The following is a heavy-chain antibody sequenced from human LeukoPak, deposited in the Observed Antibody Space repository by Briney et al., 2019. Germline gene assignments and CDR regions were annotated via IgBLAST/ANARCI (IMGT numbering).Heavy chain of an antibody. CDR2: IWYDGSNK. CDR3: ASSYWYFDL. CDR1: GFTFSSYG. Sequence: PGRSLRLSCAASGFTFSSYGMHWVRQAPGKGLEWVAVIWYDGSNKYYADSVKGRFTISRDNSKNTLYLQMNSLRAEDTAVYYCASSYWYFDLWGRGTLVTVSS. V-gene: IGHV3-33*01. J-gene: IGHJ2*01.